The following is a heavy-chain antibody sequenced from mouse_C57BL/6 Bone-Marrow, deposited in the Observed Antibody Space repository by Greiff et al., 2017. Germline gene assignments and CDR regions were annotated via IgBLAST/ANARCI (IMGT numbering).Heavy chain of an antibody. V-gene: IGHV14-4*01. CDR1: GFNIKDDY. D-gene: IGHD1-1*01. Sequence: VQLQQSGAELVRPGASVKLSCTASGFNIKDDYMHWVKQRPEQGLEWIGWIDPENGDTEYASKFQGKATITADTSSNTAYLQLSSLTSEDTAVYYCTPYGSSYGVPWFAYWGQGTLVTDSA. J-gene: IGHJ3*01. CDR2: IDPENGDT. CDR3: TPYGSSYGVPWFAY.